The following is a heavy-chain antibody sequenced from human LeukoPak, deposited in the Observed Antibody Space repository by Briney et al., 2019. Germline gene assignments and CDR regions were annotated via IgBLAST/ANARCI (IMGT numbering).Heavy chain of an antibody. Sequence: SETLSLTCAVYGGSFSGYHWSWIRQPPGKGLEWIGEINHSGSTNYNPSLKSRVTISVDTSKNQFSLKLSSVTAADTAVYYCARGLGKYLLYGMDVWGQGTTVTVSS. J-gene: IGHJ6*02. V-gene: IGHV4-34*01. CDR3: ARGLGKYLLYGMDV. CDR1: GGSFSGYH. D-gene: IGHD1-26*01. CDR2: INHSGST.